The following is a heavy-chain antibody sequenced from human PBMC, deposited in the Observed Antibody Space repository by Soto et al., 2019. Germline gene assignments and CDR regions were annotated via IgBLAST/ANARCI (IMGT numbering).Heavy chain of an antibody. CDR2: MNPDSGNT. V-gene: IGHV1-8*01. CDR3: ARGRFRRTWFDP. Sequence: VQMVQSGAEVKKPGASVKVSCKASAYTFINYDIHWVRQATGQGLEWMGWMNPDSGNTGQSKQFQGRVTMTRDTSISTAYMELSSPRSEDTAVYYCARGRFRRTWFDPWGQGTLVTVSS. CDR1: AYTFINYD. J-gene: IGHJ5*02. D-gene: IGHD3-16*01.